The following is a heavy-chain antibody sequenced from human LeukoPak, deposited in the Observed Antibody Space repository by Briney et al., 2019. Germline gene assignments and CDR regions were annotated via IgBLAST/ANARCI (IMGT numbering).Heavy chain of an antibody. CDR2: IKQDGSEK. CDR1: GFMFSSYW. J-gene: IGHJ3*02. V-gene: IGHV3-7*01. CDR3: ATQRDYYGSGSVFDI. Sequence: GGSLRLSCAASGFMFSSYWMSWVRQTPGKGLEWVANIKQDGSEKYYVDSAKGRFTISRDNAKNSLYLQMNSLRAEDTAVYYCATQRDYYGSGSVFDIWGQGTMVTVSS. D-gene: IGHD3-10*01.